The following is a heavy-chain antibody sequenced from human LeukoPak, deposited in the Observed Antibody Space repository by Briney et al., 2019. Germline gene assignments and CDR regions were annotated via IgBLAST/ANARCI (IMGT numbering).Heavy chain of an antibody. CDR2: ISGYNGKA. J-gene: IGHJ5*02. Sequence: ASVKVSCKASGYNFINYGNSWARQAPGQRPEWMGWISGYNGKATYAQKFQGRVTMTTDTSRSTAYLELRSLKSDDTAVYYCARDLQAGVSDPWGQGTLVTVSS. V-gene: IGHV1-18*01. CDR1: GYNFINYG. CDR3: ARDLQAGVSDP. D-gene: IGHD5-24*01.